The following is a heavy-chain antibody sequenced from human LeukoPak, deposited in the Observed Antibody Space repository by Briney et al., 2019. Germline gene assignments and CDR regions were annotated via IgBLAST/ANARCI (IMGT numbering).Heavy chain of an antibody. D-gene: IGHD4-17*01. V-gene: IGHV4-30-4*08. CDR1: GGSISSGGYY. CDR3: AREETTLGDYGDYFDY. CDR2: INYSGST. Sequence: SETLSLTCTVSGGSISSGGYYWSWIRQHPGKGLEWIGYINYSGSTYYNPSLKSRVTISVDTSKNQFSLKLSSVTAADTAVYYCAREETTLGDYGDYFDYWGQGTLVTVSS. J-gene: IGHJ4*02.